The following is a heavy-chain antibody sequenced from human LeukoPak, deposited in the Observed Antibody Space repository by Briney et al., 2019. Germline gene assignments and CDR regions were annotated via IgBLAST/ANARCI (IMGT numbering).Heavy chain of an antibody. J-gene: IGHJ4*02. CDR3: ARGGHVLLWFGELFRFDY. D-gene: IGHD3-10*01. Sequence: SETLSLTCVVSGGSFSGYYWGWIRQPPGKGLEWIGEINHSGSTNYNPSLKSRVTISVDTSKNQFSLKLSSVTAADTAVYYCARGGHVLLWFGELFRFDYWGQGTLVTVSS. V-gene: IGHV4-34*01. CDR2: INHSGST. CDR1: GGSFSGYY.